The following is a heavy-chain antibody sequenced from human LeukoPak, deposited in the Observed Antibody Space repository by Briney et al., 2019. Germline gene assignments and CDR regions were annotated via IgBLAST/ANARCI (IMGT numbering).Heavy chain of an antibody. D-gene: IGHD5-18*01. V-gene: IGHV3-43*02. J-gene: IGHJ6*02. Sequence: PGGSLRLSCAASGFTFDDYAMHWVRQAPGKGLEWVSLISGDGGSTYYADSVKGRFTISRDNSKHSLYLQMTSLRTEDTALYYCAKDMGYSYGPNYYYYYGMDVWGQGTTVTVSS. CDR1: GFTFDDYA. CDR2: ISGDGGST. CDR3: AKDMGYSYGPNYYYYYGMDV.